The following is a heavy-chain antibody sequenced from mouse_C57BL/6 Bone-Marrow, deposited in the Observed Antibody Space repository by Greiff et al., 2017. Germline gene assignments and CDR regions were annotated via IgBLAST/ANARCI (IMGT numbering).Heavy chain of an antibody. D-gene: IGHD2-3*01. Sequence: QVQLQQSGAELVMPGASVKLSCKASGYTFTSYWMHWVKQRPGQGLEWIGEIDPSDSYTNYNQKFKGKSTLTVDKSSSTAYMQISRLTSEDSAVYYCARGLLRRAMDYWGQGTSVTVSS. J-gene: IGHJ4*01. CDR3: ARGLLRRAMDY. CDR2: IDPSDSYT. CDR1: GYTFTSYW. V-gene: IGHV1-69*01.